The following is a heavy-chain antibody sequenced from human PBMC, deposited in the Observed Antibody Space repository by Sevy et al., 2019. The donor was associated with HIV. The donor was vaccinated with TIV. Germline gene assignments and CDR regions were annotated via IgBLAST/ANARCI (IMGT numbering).Heavy chain of an antibody. D-gene: IGHD3-16*01. J-gene: IGHJ4*02. CDR2: INSDGGSI. CDR1: GFTFSSHW. CDR3: ARGSRGMPIS. V-gene: IGHV3-74*01. Sequence: GGSLRLSCAASGFTFSSHWMHWVRQAPGKGLVWVSRINSDGGSITDADSVKGRFTISRDNSKKPVFLQMVSLRVEDTAVYFCARGSRGMPISWGQGTLVTVSS.